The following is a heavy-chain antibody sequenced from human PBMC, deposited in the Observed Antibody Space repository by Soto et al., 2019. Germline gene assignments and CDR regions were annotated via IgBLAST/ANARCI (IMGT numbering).Heavy chain of an antibody. V-gene: IGHV3-21*01. CDR3: ARDPRANYYDSSGYWL. Sequence: PGGSLRLSCAASGFTFSSYSMNWVRQAPGKGLEWVSSISSSSSYIYYADSVKGRFTISRDNAKNSLYLQMNSLRAEDTAVYYCARDPRANYYDSSGYWLWGQGTLVTVSS. D-gene: IGHD3-22*01. CDR1: GFTFSSYS. CDR2: ISSSSSYI. J-gene: IGHJ4*02.